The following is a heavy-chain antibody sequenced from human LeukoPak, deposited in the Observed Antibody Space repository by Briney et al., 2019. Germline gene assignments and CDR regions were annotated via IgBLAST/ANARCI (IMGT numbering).Heavy chain of an antibody. J-gene: IGHJ4*02. D-gene: IGHD3-3*01. CDR2: INHSGST. CDR3: ASFGRITIFGVVIPHYFDY. CDR1: GGSLSGYY. V-gene: IGHV4-34*01. Sequence: KPSETLSLTCAVYGGSLSGYYWSWIRQPPGKGLEWTGEINHSGSTNYNPSLTSRVTISVDTSKNQFSLKLSSVTAADTAVYYCASFGRITIFGVVIPHYFDYWGQGTLVTVSS.